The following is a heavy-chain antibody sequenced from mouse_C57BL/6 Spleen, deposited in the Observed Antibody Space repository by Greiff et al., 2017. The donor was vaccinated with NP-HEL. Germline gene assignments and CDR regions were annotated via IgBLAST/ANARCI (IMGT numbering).Heavy chain of an antibody. D-gene: IGHD2-3*01. J-gene: IGHJ3*01. CDR3: ARGSPKVYDGYPFAY. CDR1: GYAFSSYW. V-gene: IGHV1-80*01. CDR2: IYPGDGDT. Sequence: QVQLQQSGAELVKPGASVKISCKASGYAFSSYWMNWVKQRPGKGLEWIGQIYPGDGDTNYNGKFKGKATLTADKSSSTAYMQLRSLTSEDSAVYFCARGSPKVYDGYPFAYWGQGTLVTVSA.